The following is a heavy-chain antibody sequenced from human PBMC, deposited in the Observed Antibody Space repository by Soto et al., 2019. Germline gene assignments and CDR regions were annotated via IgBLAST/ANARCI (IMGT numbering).Heavy chain of an antibody. CDR2: ISGSGGST. CDR3: AKDRTPVLRFLEWLGPYDY. Sequence: EVQLLESGGGLVQPGGSLRLSCAASGFTFSSYAMSWVRQAPGKGLEWVSAISGSGGSTYYADSVKGRFTISRDNSKNTLYLQMNSLRAEDTAVYYCAKDRTPVLRFLEWLGPYDYWGQGTLVTVSS. V-gene: IGHV3-23*01. J-gene: IGHJ4*02. D-gene: IGHD3-3*01. CDR1: GFTFSSYA.